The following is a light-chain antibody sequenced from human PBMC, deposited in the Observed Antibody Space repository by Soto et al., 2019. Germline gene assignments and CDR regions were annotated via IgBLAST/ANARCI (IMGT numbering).Light chain of an antibody. CDR3: AAWDDSLSGWV. V-gene: IGLV1-47*02. Sequence: QSVLPQPPSASGTPGQRVTISCSGSRSNIGSNYVYWYQQLPGTAPKLLIYSNNQRPSGVPDRFSGSKSGTSASLAISGLRSEDEADYYCAAWDDSLSGWVFGGGTKVTVL. CDR1: RSNIGSNY. J-gene: IGLJ3*02. CDR2: SNN.